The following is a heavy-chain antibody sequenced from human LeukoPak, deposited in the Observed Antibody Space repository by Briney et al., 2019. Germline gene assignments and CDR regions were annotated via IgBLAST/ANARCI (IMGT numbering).Heavy chain of an antibody. J-gene: IGHJ3*01. Sequence: ASVTVSFKASGHSFNAYYIHWVRQAPGQGLQWMGRIDPNSGDTKYTQKFQGRVSMTRDTSISTAYMELSRLTSDDTAVYYCATFTAPRNAFDLWGQGTMVTVSS. D-gene: IGHD3-16*01. CDR2: IDPNSGDT. CDR3: ATFTAPRNAFDL. V-gene: IGHV1-2*06. CDR1: GHSFNAYY.